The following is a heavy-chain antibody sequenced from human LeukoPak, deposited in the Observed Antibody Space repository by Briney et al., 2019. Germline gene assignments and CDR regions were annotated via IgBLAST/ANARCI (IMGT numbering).Heavy chain of an antibody. D-gene: IGHD4-11*01. V-gene: IGHV3-48*02. CDR1: GFTFSSYS. CDR2: ISSSSSSI. CDR3: ARGPFYSDSPNDY. Sequence: GGSLRLSCAASGFTFSSYSMSWVRQAPGKGLEWVSYISSSSSSIYYADSVKGRFTISRDNAKNSLYLQMNSLRDEDTAVFYCARGPFYSDSPNDYWGQGTLVTVSS. J-gene: IGHJ4*02.